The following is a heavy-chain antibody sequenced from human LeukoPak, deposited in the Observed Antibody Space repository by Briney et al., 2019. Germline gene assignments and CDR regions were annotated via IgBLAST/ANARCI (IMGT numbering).Heavy chain of an antibody. V-gene: IGHV4-34*01. CDR3: ARDPTTVVTLPYYFDF. Sequence: SETLSLTCAVSGGSFFGSHWNWIRQSPEKGLEWIWEINHSGRTNYNTSLKNRVTISVDTSKSQFFLKLTSVTAADTAVYYCARDPTTVVTLPYYFDFWGQGTLVTVSA. CDR2: INHSGRT. D-gene: IGHD4-23*01. J-gene: IGHJ4*02. CDR1: GGSFFGSH.